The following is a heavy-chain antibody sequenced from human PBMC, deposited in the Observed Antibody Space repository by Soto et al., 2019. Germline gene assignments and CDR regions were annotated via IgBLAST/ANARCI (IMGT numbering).Heavy chain of an antibody. D-gene: IGHD2-15*01. CDR1: GGSISSGGYS. V-gene: IGHV4-30-2*01. CDR3: ARGERVVVAATLVSVLDY. Sequence: SETLSLTCAVSGGSISSGGYSWSWIRQPPGKGLEWIGYIYHSGSTYYNPSLKSRVTISVDRSKNQFSLKLSSVTAADTAVYYCARGERVVVAATLVSVLDYWGQGTLVTVSS. CDR2: IYHSGST. J-gene: IGHJ4*02.